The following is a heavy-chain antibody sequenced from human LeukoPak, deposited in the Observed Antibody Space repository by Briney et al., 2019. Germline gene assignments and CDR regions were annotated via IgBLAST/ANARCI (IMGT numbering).Heavy chain of an antibody. J-gene: IGHJ5*02. CDR2: IYSGGST. CDR1: GFTVSSNY. Sequence: GGSLRLSCAASGFTVSSNYMSWVRQAPGKGLEWVSVIYSGGSTYYADSVKGRFTTSRDNSKNTLYLQMNSLRAEDTAVYYCARCGDYGFNWFDPWGQGTLVTVSS. D-gene: IGHD4-17*01. CDR3: ARCGDYGFNWFDP. V-gene: IGHV3-66*01.